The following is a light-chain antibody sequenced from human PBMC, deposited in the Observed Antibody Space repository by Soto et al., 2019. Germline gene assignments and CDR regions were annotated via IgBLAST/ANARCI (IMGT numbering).Light chain of an antibody. CDR2: DAS. CDR1: QSGSSY. J-gene: IGKJ1*01. V-gene: IGKV3-11*01. CDR3: LQYGSSPRT. Sequence: IVLTQSPATLSLSPEERATLTCRASQSGSSYLAWYQQKPGQAPRLLIYDASNRATGIPARFSGSGSGTDFTLTISGLEPDDLAVYYCLQYGSSPRTFGRGTKVDIK.